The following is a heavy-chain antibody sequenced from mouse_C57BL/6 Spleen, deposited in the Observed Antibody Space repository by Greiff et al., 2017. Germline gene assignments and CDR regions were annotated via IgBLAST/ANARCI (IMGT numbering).Heavy chain of an antibody. CDR1: GYTFTTYP. V-gene: IGHV1-47*01. Sequence: LVESGAELVKPGASVKMSCKASGYTFTTYPLEWMKQNHGKSLEWIGNFHPYNDDTKYNEKFKGKATLTVEKSSSTVYLELSRLTSDDSAVYYCARGYYGSSYAMDYWGQGTSVTVSS. CDR3: ARGYYGSSYAMDY. D-gene: IGHD1-1*01. CDR2: FHPYNDDT. J-gene: IGHJ4*01.